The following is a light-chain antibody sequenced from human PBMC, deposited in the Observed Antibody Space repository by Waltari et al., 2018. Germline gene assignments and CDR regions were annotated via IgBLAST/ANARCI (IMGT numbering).Light chain of an antibody. Sequence: DIVMPQSPDSLAVSLAERATIHCMPRPSVLYSSNNKNYLAWYQQKPGQPPKLLIYWASTRESGVPDRFSGSGSGTDFTLTISSLQAEDVAVYYCQQYYSTPFTFGPGTKVDIK. CDR1: PSVLYSSNNKNY. CDR3: QQYYSTPFT. V-gene: IGKV4-1*01. J-gene: IGKJ3*01. CDR2: WAS.